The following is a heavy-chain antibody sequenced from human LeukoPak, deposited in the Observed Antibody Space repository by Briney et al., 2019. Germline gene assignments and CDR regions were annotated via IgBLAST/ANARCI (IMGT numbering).Heavy chain of an antibody. CDR2: IYPGDSDT. CDR1: GYSFSSHW. J-gene: IGHJ4*02. V-gene: IGHV5-51*01. D-gene: IGHD3-22*01. CDR3: ARHRYYYDSSGYHYFDY. Sequence: GESLKISCKGSGYSFSSHWIGWVRQMPGKGLEWMGIIYPGDSDTRYSPSFQGQVTISADKSISTAYLQWSSLKASDTAMYYCARHRYYYDSSGYHYFDYWGQGTLVTVSS.